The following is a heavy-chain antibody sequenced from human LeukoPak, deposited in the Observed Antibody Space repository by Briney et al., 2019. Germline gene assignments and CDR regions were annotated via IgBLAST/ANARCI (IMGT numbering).Heavy chain of an antibody. CDR1: GYSISSGYY. V-gene: IGHV4-38-2*02. J-gene: IGHJ4*02. CDR2: IYHSGST. Sequence: SETLSLTCTVSGYSISSGYYWGWIRQPPGKGLEWIGSIYHSGSTYYNPSLKSRVTISVDTSKNQFSLKLSSVTAADTAVYYCARLVPLDYWGQGTLVTVSS. D-gene: IGHD1-26*01. CDR3: ARLVPLDY.